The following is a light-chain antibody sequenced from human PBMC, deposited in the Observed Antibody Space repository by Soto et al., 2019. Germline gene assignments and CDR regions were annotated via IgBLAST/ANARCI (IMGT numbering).Light chain of an antibody. J-gene: IGLJ1*01. Sequence: QSALTQPPSVSGSPGQSVAISCSGTSGDVGSYNRVSWYQQPPGTAPKLMVYDVSNRPSGVPDRFSGSKSGNTASLTISGLQAEDEADYYCSSFTSRSTYVFGTGTKLTVL. V-gene: IGLV2-18*02. CDR2: DVS. CDR3: SSFTSRSTYV. CDR1: SGDVGSYNR.